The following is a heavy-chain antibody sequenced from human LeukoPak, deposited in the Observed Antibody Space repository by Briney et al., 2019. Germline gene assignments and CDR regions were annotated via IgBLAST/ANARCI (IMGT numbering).Heavy chain of an antibody. Sequence: PGGSLRLSCTASGFTFSTYWMSWVRQAPGKGLEWVANTREDGSEKYYVDSVKGRFTISRDNAKNSLYLQMNSLRAEDTAVYYCARDLGWLQSDYWGQGTLVTVSS. CDR3: ARDLGWLQSDY. CDR1: GFTFSTYW. J-gene: IGHJ4*02. V-gene: IGHV3-7*01. D-gene: IGHD5-24*01. CDR2: TREDGSEK.